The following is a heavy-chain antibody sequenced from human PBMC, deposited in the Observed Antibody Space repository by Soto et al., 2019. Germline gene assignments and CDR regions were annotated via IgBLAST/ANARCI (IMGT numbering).Heavy chain of an antibody. V-gene: IGHV3-21*01. D-gene: IGHD3-3*01. Sequence: EVQLVESGGGLVKPGGSLRLSCAASGFTFSSYSMNWVRQAPGKGLEWVSSISSSSSYIYYADSVKGRFTISRDNAKNSLYLQMTSLRAEDTAVYYCARGGGRDFWSGPRSEYYYYMDVWGKGTTVTVSS. CDR3: ARGGGRDFWSGPRSEYYYYMDV. CDR2: ISSSSSYI. CDR1: GFTFSSYS. J-gene: IGHJ6*03.